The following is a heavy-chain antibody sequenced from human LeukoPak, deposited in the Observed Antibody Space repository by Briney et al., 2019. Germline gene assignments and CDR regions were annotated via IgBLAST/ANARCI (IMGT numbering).Heavy chain of an antibody. V-gene: IGHV1-2*02. CDR2: INPNSGGT. CDR1: GYTFTGYY. CDR3: ASSIGLTGNNWFDP. D-gene: IGHD2/OR15-2a*01. Sequence: RASVKVSCKASGYTFTGYYMHWVRQAPGQGLEWMGWINPNSGGTNYAQKFQGRVTMTRDTSISTAYMELSRLRSDDTAVYYCASSIGLTGNNWFDPWGQGTLVTVSS. J-gene: IGHJ5*02.